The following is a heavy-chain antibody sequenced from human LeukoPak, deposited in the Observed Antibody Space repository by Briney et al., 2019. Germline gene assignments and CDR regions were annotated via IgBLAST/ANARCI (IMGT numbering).Heavy chain of an antibody. D-gene: IGHD1-26*01. CDR2: IKKDGSEK. CDR1: GFTFSSYA. J-gene: IGHJ4*02. V-gene: IGHV3-7*01. Sequence: GGSLRLSCAASGFTFSSYAMSWVRQAPGKGLEWVANIKKDGSEKYYVDSVKGRFTISRDNAKNSLYLQMNSLRPEDTAVYYCAKSLVGDSFWGQGSLVTVSS. CDR3: AKSLVGDSF.